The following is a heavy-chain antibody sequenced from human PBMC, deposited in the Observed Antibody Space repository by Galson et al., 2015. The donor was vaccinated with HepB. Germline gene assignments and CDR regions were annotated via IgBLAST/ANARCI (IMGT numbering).Heavy chain of an antibody. CDR3: ARGWGVGPYSSGWGEFDY. D-gene: IGHD6-19*01. CDR2: TYYNSKWYD. Sequence: CAISGDSVSTNSATWNWIRQSPSRGLEWLGRTYYNSKWYDDYAVSVKSRITIKPDTSKSQFSLQLNSVTPEDTAVYYCARGWGVGPYSSGWGEFDYWGQGTLVTVSS. J-gene: IGHJ4*02. V-gene: IGHV6-1*01. CDR1: GDSVSTNSAT.